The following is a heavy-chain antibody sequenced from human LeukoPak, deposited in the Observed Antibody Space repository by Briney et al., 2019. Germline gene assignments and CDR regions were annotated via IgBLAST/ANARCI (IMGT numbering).Heavy chain of an antibody. CDR1: GFTFSHAW. CDR3: ARARFGEYDAFDI. Sequence: GGSLRLSCAASGFTFSHAWMSWVRQAPGKGLEWVSYISSSGSTIYYADSVKGRFTISRDNAKNSLYLQMNSLRAEDTAVYYCARARFGEYDAFDIWGQGTMVTVSS. V-gene: IGHV3-11*04. CDR2: ISSSGSTI. D-gene: IGHD3-10*01. J-gene: IGHJ3*02.